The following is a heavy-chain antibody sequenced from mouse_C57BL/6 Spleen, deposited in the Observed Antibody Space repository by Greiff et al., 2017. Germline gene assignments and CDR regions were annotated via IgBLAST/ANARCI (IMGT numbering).Heavy chain of an antibody. J-gene: IGHJ4*01. CDR1: GYTFTSYD. Sequence: QVQLQQSGPELVKPGASVKLSCKASGYTFTSYDINWVKQRPGQGLEWIGWIYPRDGSTQYNEKFKGKATLTVDTSSSTAYMELHSLTSEDSAVYFCARGGYYDAMDYWGQGTSGTVYS. D-gene: IGHD2-2*01. CDR2: IYPRDGST. V-gene: IGHV1-85*01. CDR3: ARGGYYDAMDY.